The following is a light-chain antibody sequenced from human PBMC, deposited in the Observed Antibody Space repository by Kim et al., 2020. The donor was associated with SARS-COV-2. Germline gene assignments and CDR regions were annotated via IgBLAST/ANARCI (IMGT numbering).Light chain of an antibody. CDR1: SSNIGAGYD. V-gene: IGLV1-40*01. J-gene: IGLJ3*02. Sequence: QSVLTQPPSVSGAPGQRVTISCTGSSSNIGAGYDVHWYQQLPGTAPKLLIYGNSNRPSGVPDRFSDSKSGTSASLAITGLQAEDEADYYCQSYDSSLSGFWVFGGGTQLTVL. CDR3: QSYDSSLSGFWV. CDR2: GNS.